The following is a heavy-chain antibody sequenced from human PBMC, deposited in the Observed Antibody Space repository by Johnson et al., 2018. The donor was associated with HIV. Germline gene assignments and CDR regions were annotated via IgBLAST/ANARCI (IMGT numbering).Heavy chain of an antibody. J-gene: IGHJ3*02. CDR2: LRYAGLNK. CDR1: GFTFRSSR. D-gene: IGHD6-13*01. Sequence: VQLVVSGGGVVQPGGSLRLSFSASGFTFRSSRMHWVRQAPGKGLEWVAFLRYAGLNKYYADSVKVRFTISSDNSKNTLYLQMNSLRAEDTAVYYCARSPRAAEGAFDIWGQGTMVTVSS. V-gene: IGHV3-30*02. CDR3: ARSPRAAEGAFDI.